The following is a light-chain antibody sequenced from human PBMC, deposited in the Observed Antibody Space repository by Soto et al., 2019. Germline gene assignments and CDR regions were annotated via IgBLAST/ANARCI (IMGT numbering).Light chain of an antibody. CDR3: QQYNSYSPWT. V-gene: IGKV1-5*01. CDR1: QSIGTW. Sequence: DIQLTQSLSTLSASFGDRITITCRASQSIGTWLAWYQHRPGKAPKLLIYDASSLESGVPSRFSGSGSGTEFTLTISSLQPDDFATYYCQQYNSYSPWTFGQGTKVDTK. J-gene: IGKJ1*01. CDR2: DAS.